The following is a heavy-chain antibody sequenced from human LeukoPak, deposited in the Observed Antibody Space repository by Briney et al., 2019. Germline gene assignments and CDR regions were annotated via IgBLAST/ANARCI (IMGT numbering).Heavy chain of an antibody. CDR3: ARDMYYYDSSGYYDLDY. V-gene: IGHV1-2*02. CDR2: INPNSGGT. Sequence: ASVKVSCKASGYTFTGYYMHWVRQAPGQGLEWMGWINPNSGGTNYAQKFQGRVTMTRDTSISTAYMELSRLRSDDTAVYYCARDMYYYDSSGYYDLDYWGQGTLATVSS. CDR1: GYTFTGYY. J-gene: IGHJ4*02. D-gene: IGHD3-22*01.